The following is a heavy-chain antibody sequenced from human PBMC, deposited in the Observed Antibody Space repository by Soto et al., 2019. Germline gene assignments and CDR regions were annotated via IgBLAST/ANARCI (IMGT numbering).Heavy chain of an antibody. CDR1: GYSFSSYW. CDR3: AKFPPHSVGTSPLEVYGMDV. CDR2: IYPADSDI. J-gene: IGHJ6*02. D-gene: IGHD2-15*01. V-gene: IGHV5-51*01. Sequence: PGESLKISCKASGYSFSSYWIAWVRQMPGKGLEWMGIIYPADSDIRYSESSEGHVTISVDKSISTAYLQWSSLRAEDAAVYYCAKFPPHSVGTSPLEVYGMDVWGQGTTVTVSS.